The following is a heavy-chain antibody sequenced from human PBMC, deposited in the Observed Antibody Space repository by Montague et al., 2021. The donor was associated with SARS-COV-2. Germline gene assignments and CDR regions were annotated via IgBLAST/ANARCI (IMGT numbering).Heavy chain of an antibody. CDR3: GRGEDSYGSGTLDY. D-gene: IGHD3-10*01. V-gene: IGHV3-48*03. J-gene: IGHJ4*02. CDR1: GFTFSSYE. Sequence: SLRLSCAASGFTFSSYEMNWVRQAPGKGLEWVSYISSSGSTLYHADSVRGRFTISRDNARDSVYLQMNSLRAEDAAVYYCGRGEDSYGSGTLDYWGQGTLVTVSS. CDR2: ISSSGSTL.